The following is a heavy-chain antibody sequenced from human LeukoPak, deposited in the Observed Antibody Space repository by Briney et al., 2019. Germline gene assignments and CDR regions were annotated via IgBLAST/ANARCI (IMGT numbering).Heavy chain of an antibody. D-gene: IGHD3-10*01. V-gene: IGHV4-39*07. CDR2: IYYSGST. CDR3: ARVGGYGGSGSYSALGYYMDV. J-gene: IGHJ6*03. CDR1: GGSISSGSYY. Sequence: PSQTLSLTCTVSGGSISSGSYYWGWIRQPPGKGLEWIGRIYYSGSTYYSPSLKSRVTISVDTSKNQFSLKLSSVTAADTAVYYCARVGGYGGSGSYSALGYYMDVWGKGTTVTVSS.